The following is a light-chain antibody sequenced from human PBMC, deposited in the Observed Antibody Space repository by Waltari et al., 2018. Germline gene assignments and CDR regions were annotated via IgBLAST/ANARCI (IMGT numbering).Light chain of an antibody. CDR3: LQDYNYPWT. V-gene: IGKV1-5*01. CDR1: QSIGSW. J-gene: IGKJ1*01. CDR2: DAS. Sequence: DIQMTQSPSTLSASVGDRVTITCRASQSIGSWLAWYHQRPGKAPKLLIYDASSLESGVPSRFSGSGSGTEFTLTISSLQPEDFATYYCLQDYNYPWTFDQWTKVEIK.